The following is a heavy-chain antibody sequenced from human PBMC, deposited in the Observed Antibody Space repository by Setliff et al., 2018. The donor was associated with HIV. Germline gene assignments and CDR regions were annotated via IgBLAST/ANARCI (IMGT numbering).Heavy chain of an antibody. CDR1: GDSLSRSSNH. Sequence: SETLSLTCTVSGDSLSRSSNHWGWIRQPPGKGLEWIGNTYYSGSTYYNPSLKSRVTISVDTSKNQFSLKLSSVTAADTAVYYCAAPAVAGTGGYYYAMDVWGQGTTVTVSS. CDR2: TYYSGST. J-gene: IGHJ6*02. D-gene: IGHD6-19*01. V-gene: IGHV4-39*07. CDR3: AAPAVAGTGGYYYAMDV.